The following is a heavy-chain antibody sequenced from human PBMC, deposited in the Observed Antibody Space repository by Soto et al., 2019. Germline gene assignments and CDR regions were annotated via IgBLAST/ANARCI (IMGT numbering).Heavy chain of an antibody. Sequence: VSVKVSCKASGYTFTSYDINWVRQATGQGLEWMGWMNPNSGNTGYAQKFQGRVTMTRNTSISTAYMELSSLRSEDTAVYYCARGLLRFLEWYQYYYMDVWGKGTTVTVSS. CDR1: GYTFTSYD. D-gene: IGHD3-3*01. J-gene: IGHJ6*03. CDR2: MNPNSGNT. CDR3: ARGLLRFLEWYQYYYMDV. V-gene: IGHV1-8*01.